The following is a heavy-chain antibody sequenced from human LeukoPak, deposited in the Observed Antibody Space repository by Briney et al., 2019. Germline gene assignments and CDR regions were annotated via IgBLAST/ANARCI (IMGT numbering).Heavy chain of an antibody. CDR3: ARDANVLLWFGELPHYYMDV. D-gene: IGHD3-10*01. V-gene: IGHV1-2*02. J-gene: IGHJ6*03. Sequence: ASVKVSCKASGYIFSDYYMHWVRQAPGQGLEWMGWINPNSGGTNYAQKFQGRVTMTRDTSISTAYMELSRLRSDDTAVYYCARDANVLLWFGELPHYYMDVWGKGTTVTVSS. CDR2: INPNSGGT. CDR1: GYIFSDYY.